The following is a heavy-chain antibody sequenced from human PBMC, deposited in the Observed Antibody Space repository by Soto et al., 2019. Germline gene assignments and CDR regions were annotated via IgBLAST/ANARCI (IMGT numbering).Heavy chain of an antibody. D-gene: IGHD3-9*01. CDR3: ARDGTGYDILTGYYIPQYYFDY. Sequence: QVQLVQSGAEVKKPGASVKVSCKASGYTFTSYGISWVRQAPGQGLEWMGWISAYNGNTNYAQKVQGRVTMTTDTSTSTAYMELRSLRSDDTAVYSCARDGTGYDILTGYYIPQYYFDYWGQGTLVTVSS. V-gene: IGHV1-18*01. CDR1: GYTFTSYG. CDR2: ISAYNGNT. J-gene: IGHJ4*02.